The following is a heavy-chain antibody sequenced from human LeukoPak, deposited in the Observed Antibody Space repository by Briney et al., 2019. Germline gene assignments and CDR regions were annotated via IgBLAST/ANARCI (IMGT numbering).Heavy chain of an antibody. J-gene: IGHJ2*01. CDR1: GYTFTSYY. CDR3: ARVGSSPYYFDL. V-gene: IGHV1-46*03. CDR2: INPSGGST. Sequence: ASVKVSSKASGYTFTSYYMHWVRQAPGQGLEWMGIINPSGGSTSYAQKFQGRVTMTRDTSTSTVYMELSSLRSEDTAVYYCARVGSSPYYFDLWGRGTLVTVSS. D-gene: IGHD1-26*01.